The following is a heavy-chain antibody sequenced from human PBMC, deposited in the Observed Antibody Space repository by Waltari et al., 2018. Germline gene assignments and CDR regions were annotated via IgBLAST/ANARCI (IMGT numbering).Heavy chain of an antibody. CDR3: ARLYSSRLYYFDY. CDR2: SYSGGST. D-gene: IGHD6-13*01. J-gene: IGHJ4*02. V-gene: IGHV3-53*01. CDR1: GFTVSSNY. Sequence: EVQLVESGGGLIQPGGSLRLSCAASGFTVSSNYMSWVRQAPGKGREWVSVSYSGGSTYYADSVKGRFTISRDNSKNTLYLQMNSLRAEDTAVYYCARLYSSRLYYFDYWGQGTLVTVSS.